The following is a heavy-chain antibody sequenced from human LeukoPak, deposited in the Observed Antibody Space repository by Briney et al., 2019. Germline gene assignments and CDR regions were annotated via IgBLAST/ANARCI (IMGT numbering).Heavy chain of an antibody. V-gene: IGHV4-59*08. CDR2: IHYSGRT. D-gene: IGHD6-25*01. CDR1: GGSISSYY. Sequence: PSETLSLTCTVSGGSISSYYGSWIRQPPGKGLEWMGYIHYSGRTNYSPSLKSRVTISVDTSKNQFSLKLSSVTAADTAVYYCARLYPRRLYFQQWGQGTLVTVSS. J-gene: IGHJ1*01. CDR3: ARLYPRRLYFQQ.